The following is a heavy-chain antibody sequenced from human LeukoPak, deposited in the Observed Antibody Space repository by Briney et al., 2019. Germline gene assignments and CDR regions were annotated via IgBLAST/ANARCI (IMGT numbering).Heavy chain of an antibody. CDR3: IKDLRLDLHFDTFEV. CDR1: GFTFDDYA. Sequence: RRSLRLSCAASGFTFDDYAMHWVRQAPGKGLEWVSSISWDSGSSVYADSVKGRFTISRDNAKNSLYLQMNGLTPGDTALYYCIKDLRLDLHFDTFEVWGQGTLVTVSS. J-gene: IGHJ3*01. V-gene: IGHV3-9*01. D-gene: IGHD1-7*01. CDR2: ISWDSGSS.